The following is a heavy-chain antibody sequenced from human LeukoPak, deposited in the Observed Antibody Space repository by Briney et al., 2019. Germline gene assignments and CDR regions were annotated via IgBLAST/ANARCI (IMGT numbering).Heavy chain of an antibody. CDR2: ISSSGSTK. D-gene: IGHD5-12*01. V-gene: IGHV3-48*03. Sequence: GGSLRLSCAASGFTFSSYEMNWVRQAPGKGLEWVSYISSSGSTKYYADSVKGRFTISRDNAKNSLYLQMNSLRAEDTAVYYCARDVQVATIYPLDYWGQGTLVTVSS. CDR3: ARDVQVATIYPLDY. CDR1: GFTFSSYE. J-gene: IGHJ4*02.